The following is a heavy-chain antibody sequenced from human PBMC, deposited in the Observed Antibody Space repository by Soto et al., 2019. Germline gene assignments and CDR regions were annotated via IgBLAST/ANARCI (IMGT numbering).Heavy chain of an antibody. Sequence: GGSLRLSGAGSGCTFSDYNMNWVRQATGKGLEWVSCISSTSSYKYNADSVEGRFTISRDNAKNSLFLQMNSLRVEDTAVYYCARRSQEGGCAFDFWGQGTQVTVSS. CDR3: ARRSQEGGCAFDF. CDR1: GCTFSDYN. CDR2: ISSTSSYK. D-gene: IGHD6-19*01. J-gene: IGHJ4*02. V-gene: IGHV3-21*01.